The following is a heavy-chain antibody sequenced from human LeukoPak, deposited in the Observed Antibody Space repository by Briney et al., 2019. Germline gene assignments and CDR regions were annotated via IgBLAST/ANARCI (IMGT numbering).Heavy chain of an antibody. V-gene: IGHV5-51*01. Sequence: GESLKTSCKGSGYSFTSYWIGWVRQMPGKGLGWMGIMYPGDSDTRYSPSFQGQVTISADKSISTAYLQWSSLKASDTAMYYCFGGPRGYYFDYWGQGTLVTVSS. J-gene: IGHJ4*02. CDR1: GYSFTSYW. CDR3: FGGPRGYYFDY. CDR2: MYPGDSDT. D-gene: IGHD3-16*01.